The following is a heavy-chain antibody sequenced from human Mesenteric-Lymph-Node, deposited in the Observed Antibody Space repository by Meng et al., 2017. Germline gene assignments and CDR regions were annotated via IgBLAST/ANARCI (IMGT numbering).Heavy chain of an antibody. J-gene: IGHJ4*02. CDR2: IPASGDST. CDR3: AKEGARIGSPLFDY. D-gene: IGHD1-26*01. V-gene: IGHV3-23*01. Sequence: GESLKISCAASGFTFNNYAMSWVRQAPGKGLEWVSGIPASGDSTYYEDFVKGRFTISRDNSKNTLFLQMNSLSAEDTAVYYCAKEGARIGSPLFDYWGQGTLVTVSS. CDR1: GFTFNNYA.